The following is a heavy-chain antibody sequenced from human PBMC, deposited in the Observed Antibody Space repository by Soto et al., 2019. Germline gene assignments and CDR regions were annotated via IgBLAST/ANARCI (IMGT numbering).Heavy chain of an antibody. CDR1: GFTFSSYW. D-gene: IGHD3-9*01. V-gene: IGHV3-7*01. CDR2: IKEDGSEK. CDR3: AREGYYDILTGYYYS. J-gene: IGHJ4*02. Sequence: GGSLRLSCAASGFTFSSYWMSWVRQAPGKGLEWVANIKEDGSEKYYVDSVKGRFTISRDNAKNSLYLQMNSLRAEDTAVYYCAREGYYDILTGYYYSWGQGTLVTVSS.